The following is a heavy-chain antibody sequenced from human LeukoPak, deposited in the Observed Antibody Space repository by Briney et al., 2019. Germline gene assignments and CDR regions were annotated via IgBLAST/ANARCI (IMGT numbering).Heavy chain of an antibody. CDR2: INHSGST. Sequence: SETLSLTCAVYGGSFSGYYWSWIRQPPGKGLEWIGEINHSGSTNYNPSLKSRVTITVDTSKNQLSLKLSSVTAADTAVYYCARGQGSWTDYWGQGTLVTVSS. V-gene: IGHV4-34*01. D-gene: IGHD3/OR15-3a*01. CDR3: ARGQGSWTDY. J-gene: IGHJ4*02. CDR1: GGSFSGYY.